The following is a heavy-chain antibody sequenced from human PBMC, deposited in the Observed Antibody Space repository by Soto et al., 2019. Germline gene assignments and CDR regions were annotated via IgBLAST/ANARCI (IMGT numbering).Heavy chain of an antibody. CDR1: GGSISSGGYY. CDR2: IYYSGST. J-gene: IGHJ3*02. V-gene: IGHV4-31*03. CDR3: ASSIGYSSSWHGAFDI. D-gene: IGHD6-13*01. Sequence: TLSLTCTVSGGSISSGGYYRSWIRQHPGKGLEWIGYIYYSGSTYYNPSLKSRVTISVDTSKNQFSLKLSSVTAADTAVYYCASSIGYSSSWHGAFDIWGHGTMVTSSS.